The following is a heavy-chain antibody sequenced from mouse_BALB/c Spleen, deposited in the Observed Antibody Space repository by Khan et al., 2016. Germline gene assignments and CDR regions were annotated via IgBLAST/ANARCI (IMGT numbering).Heavy chain of an antibody. Sequence: QIQLVQSGPELKKPGETVRISCKVSGYTFTTAGMQWVQKMPGTGLEWIGWINTHSGVPTYAEDFKGRFAFSLETSANTAYLQISNLKNEETATCFSATACYSGNFSMDYWAQGAAATVSS. J-gene: IGHJ4*01. CDR1: GYTFTTAG. V-gene: IGHV9-4*02. D-gene: IGHD1-1*01. CDR3: ATACYSGNFSMDY. CDR2: INTHSGVP.